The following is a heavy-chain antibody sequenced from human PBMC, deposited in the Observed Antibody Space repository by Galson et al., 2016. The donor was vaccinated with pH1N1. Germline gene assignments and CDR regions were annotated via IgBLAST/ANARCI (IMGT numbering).Heavy chain of an antibody. CDR1: GFGFSSYW. CDR3: VRAIGAKSAY. Sequence: SLRLSCAASGFGFSSYWMSWVRQAPGKGLEWVANIKQDGTEKYYVASVKGRFTISRDNAKNSLYLQMNSLRDEDTAVYYCVRAIGAKSAYWGQGTLVTVSS. J-gene: IGHJ4*02. CDR2: IKQDGTEK. V-gene: IGHV3-7*04. D-gene: IGHD4/OR15-4a*01.